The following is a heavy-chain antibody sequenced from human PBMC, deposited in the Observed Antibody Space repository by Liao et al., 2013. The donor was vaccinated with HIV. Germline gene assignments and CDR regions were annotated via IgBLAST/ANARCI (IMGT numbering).Heavy chain of an antibody. CDR1: GGSISSYY. CDR3: ARGGGLYDYWYFDL. J-gene: IGHJ2*01. V-gene: IGHV4-4*07. D-gene: IGHD3-3*01. CDR2: IYSSGSA. Sequence: QVQLQESGPGLVKPSETLSLTCTVSGGSISSYYWSWIRQPAGKGLEWIGRIYSSGSANYNPSLKSRVTISVDTSKNQFSLKLSSVTAADTAVYYCARGGGLYDYWYFDLWAVAPWSLSPQ.